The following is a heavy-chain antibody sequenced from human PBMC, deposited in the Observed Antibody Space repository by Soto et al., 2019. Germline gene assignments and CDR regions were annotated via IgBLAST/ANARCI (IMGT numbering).Heavy chain of an antibody. CDR1: GGSISSGDYY. V-gene: IGHV4-30-4*01. J-gene: IGHJ4*02. D-gene: IGHD5-18*01. Sequence: PSETLSLTCTVSGGSISSGDYYWSWIRQPPGEGLEWIGYIYYSGSTYYNPSLKSRVTISVDTSKNQFSLKLSSVTAADTAVYYCARDLRGYSYGYFDYWGQGTLVTVSS. CDR3: ARDLRGYSYGYFDY. CDR2: IYYSGST.